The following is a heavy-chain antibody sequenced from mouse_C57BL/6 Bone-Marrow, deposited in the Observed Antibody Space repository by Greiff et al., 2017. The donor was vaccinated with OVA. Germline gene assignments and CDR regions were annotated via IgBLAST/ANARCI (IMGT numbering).Heavy chain of an antibody. V-gene: IGHV3-6*01. CDR2: ISYDGSN. J-gene: IGHJ4*01. Sequence: ESGPGLVKPSQSLSLTCSVTGHSITSGYYWNWIRQFPGNKLEWMGYISYDGSNNYNPSLKNRISITRDTSKNQFFLKLNSVTTEDTATYYCAREDYDYASYYYAMDYWGQGTSVTVSS. CDR3: AREDYDYASYYYAMDY. D-gene: IGHD2-4*01. CDR1: GHSITSGYY.